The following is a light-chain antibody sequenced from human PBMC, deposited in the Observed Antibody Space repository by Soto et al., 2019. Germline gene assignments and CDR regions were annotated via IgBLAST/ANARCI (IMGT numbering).Light chain of an antibody. V-gene: IGKV3-20*01. Sequence: EIVLTQSPGTLSLSPRERATLSCRASQSVSRSSLAWYQQKPGQTPRLLIYGASSRATGIPDRFSGSGSGTDFTLTISRLEPEDFAVYYCQQYGSSPYTFGQGTKLEIK. CDR1: QSVSRSS. CDR2: GAS. J-gene: IGKJ2*01. CDR3: QQYGSSPYT.